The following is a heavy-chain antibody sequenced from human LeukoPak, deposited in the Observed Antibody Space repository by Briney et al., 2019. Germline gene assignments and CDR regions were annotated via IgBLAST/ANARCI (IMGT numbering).Heavy chain of an antibody. CDR3: AKTSSSDGSGHYYFMDV. CDR1: GFTFSDYC. J-gene: IGHJ6*03. D-gene: IGHD3-3*01. Sequence: PGGSLRLSCAASGFTFSDYCMNWVRQAPGKGLQWVAFIRHDGGNLYYADSVKGRFTISRDNSQNTVSLQMNNLKTEDTALYYCAKTSSSDGSGHYYFMDVWGKGTTVTVSS. V-gene: IGHV3-30*02. CDR2: IRHDGGNL.